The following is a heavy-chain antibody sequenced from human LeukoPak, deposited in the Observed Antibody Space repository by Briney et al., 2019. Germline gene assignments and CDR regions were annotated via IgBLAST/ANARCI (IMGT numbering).Heavy chain of an antibody. V-gene: IGHV3-30*04. CDR1: GFTFSSYA. CDR3: AKDIRSIVVPPDAMDV. D-gene: IGHD2-2*01. CDR2: ISYDGSNK. Sequence: GGSLRLSCAASGFTFSSYAMHWVRQAPGKGLEWVAVISYDGSNKYYADSVKGRFTISRDSAKNSLYLQMNSLRPEDTAFYYCAKDIRSIVVPPDAMDVWGQGTTVTVSS. J-gene: IGHJ6*02.